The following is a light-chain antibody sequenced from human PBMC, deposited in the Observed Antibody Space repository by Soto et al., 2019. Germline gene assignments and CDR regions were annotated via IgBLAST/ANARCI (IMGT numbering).Light chain of an antibody. CDR3: HQYDTYPPT. J-gene: IGKJ1*01. V-gene: IGKV1-5*01. Sequence: DIQITQSPSTLSASVGDRVTITCRSSQSVSTWLAWLQQKPGLAPKLLIYDASILQAGVPSRFSASGSGTQFSFTITSLQTDDVAIYYCHQYDTYPPTFGQGTKVDI. CDR1: QSVSTW. CDR2: DAS.